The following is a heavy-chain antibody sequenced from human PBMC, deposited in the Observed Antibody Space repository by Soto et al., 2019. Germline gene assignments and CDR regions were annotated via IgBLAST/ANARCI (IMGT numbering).Heavy chain of an antibody. D-gene: IGHD3-10*01. Sequence: EVQLLESGGGLVQPGGSLRLSCAASGFTFSSYAMSWVRQAPGKGLEWVTAISGSGGSTYYADSVKRRLTISRDNSKNRLYLQMNSLRAEDTAVYYCAKDLGWFGESGDADYWGQGTLVTVSS. CDR1: GFTFSSYA. J-gene: IGHJ4*02. CDR2: ISGSGGST. CDR3: AKDLGWFGESGDADY. V-gene: IGHV3-23*01.